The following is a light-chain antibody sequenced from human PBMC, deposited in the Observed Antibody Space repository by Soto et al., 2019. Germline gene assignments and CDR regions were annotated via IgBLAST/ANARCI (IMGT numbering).Light chain of an antibody. Sequence: EIVMTQSPATLSVSPGERATLSCRASQSVSSNLAWYQQKPGQTPKLLIYVASTRATGIPARFSGSGSGTXFXLTXXSLQSEDFAVYYCQQYNVWPLTFGGGTKVEFK. CDR3: QQYNVWPLT. V-gene: IGKV3-15*01. CDR2: VAS. J-gene: IGKJ4*01. CDR1: QSVSSN.